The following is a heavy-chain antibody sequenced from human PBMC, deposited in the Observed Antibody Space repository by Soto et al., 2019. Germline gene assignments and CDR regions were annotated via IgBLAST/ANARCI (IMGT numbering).Heavy chain of an antibody. V-gene: IGHV1-2*04. CDR3: ARGRPTIVVVPAAMLFAFDI. D-gene: IGHD2-2*01. CDR1: GYTFTGYY. CDR2: INPNSGGT. J-gene: IGHJ3*02. Sequence: ASVKVSCKASGYTFTGYYMHWVRQAPGQGLEWMGWINPNSGGTNYAQKFQGWVTMTRDTSISTAYLELSRLRSDDTAVYYCARGRPTIVVVPAAMLFAFDIWGQGTMVT.